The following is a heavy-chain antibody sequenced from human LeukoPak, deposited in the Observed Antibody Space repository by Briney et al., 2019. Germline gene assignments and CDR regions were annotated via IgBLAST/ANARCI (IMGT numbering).Heavy chain of an antibody. Sequence: GGSLRLSCVGSVFTHCNDRMHWILHAPGKGQVLVSRINPDWTTTDYAASVKGRFTIPRVNAKNLLYLKTDGLSADDKAVYWCGNDLSWNTADRWGQGTLVTVSS. CDR3: GNDLSWNTADR. J-gene: IGHJ5*02. CDR2: INPDWTTT. CDR1: VFTHCNDR. V-gene: IGHV3-74*01. D-gene: IGHD1/OR15-1a*01.